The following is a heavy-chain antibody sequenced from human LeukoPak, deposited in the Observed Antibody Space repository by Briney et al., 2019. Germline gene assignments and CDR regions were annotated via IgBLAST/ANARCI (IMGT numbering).Heavy chain of an antibody. CDR1: GFTFSSYG. CDR3: AKAPIAGAPRGYYFDY. Sequence: GGSLRLSCAASGFTFSSYGMHWVRQAPGKGLEWVAVIWYDGSNKYYADSVKGRFTISRDNSKNTLYLQMNSLRAEDTAVYYCAKAPIAGAPRGYYFDYWGQGALVTVSS. J-gene: IGHJ4*02. V-gene: IGHV3-33*06. D-gene: IGHD1-26*01. CDR2: IWYDGSNK.